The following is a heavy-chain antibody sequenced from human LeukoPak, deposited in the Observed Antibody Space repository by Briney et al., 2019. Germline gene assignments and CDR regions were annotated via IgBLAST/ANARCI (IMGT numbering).Heavy chain of an antibody. CDR1: GYTFTSYD. D-gene: IGHD3-10*01. CDR2: MNPNSGST. J-gene: IGHJ4*02. CDR3: ARGRGSGSYYKDYFDY. V-gene: IGHV1-8*02. Sequence: ASVKVSCKASGYTFTSYDINWVRQATGQGLEWMGWMNPNSGSTGYAQKFQGRVTMTRNTSISTAYMELSSLRSEDTAVYYCARGRGSGSYYKDYFDYWGQGTLVTVSS.